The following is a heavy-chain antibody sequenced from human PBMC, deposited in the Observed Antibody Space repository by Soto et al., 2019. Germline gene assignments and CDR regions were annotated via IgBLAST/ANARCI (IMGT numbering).Heavy chain of an antibody. CDR3: ALKPWAAFDI. Sequence: QVQLVQSGAEVKKPGSSVKVSCKASGGTFSSYTISWVRQAPGQGREWMGRIIPILGIANYAQKFQGRVXIIXDKSTSTAYMELSSLRSEDTAVYYCALKPWAAFDIWGQGTMVTVSS. J-gene: IGHJ3*02. V-gene: IGHV1-69*02. CDR1: GGTFSSYT. CDR2: IIPILGIA.